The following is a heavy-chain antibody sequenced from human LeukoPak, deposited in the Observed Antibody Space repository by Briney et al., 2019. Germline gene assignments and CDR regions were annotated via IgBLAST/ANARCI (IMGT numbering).Heavy chain of an antibody. CDR3: ARVSDYDFRSGYNGMDV. V-gene: IGHV3-21*01. D-gene: IGHD3-3*01. Sequence: GGSLRLSCAASGFTFSSYSMNWVRQAPGKGLEWVSSISSSSSYIYYADSVKGRFTISRDNAKNSLYLQMNSLRAEDTAVYYCARVSDYDFRSGYNGMDVWGQGTTVTVSS. CDR1: GFTFSSYS. CDR2: ISSSSSYI. J-gene: IGHJ6*02.